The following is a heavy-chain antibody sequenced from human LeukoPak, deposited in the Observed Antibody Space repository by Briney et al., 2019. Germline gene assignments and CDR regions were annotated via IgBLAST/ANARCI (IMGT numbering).Heavy chain of an antibody. CDR1: GFTFSSYA. V-gene: IGHV3-30-3*01. CDR3: ARARGFLHPFDY. D-gene: IGHD3-10*01. Sequence: GGSLRLSCAASGFTFSSYAMHWVRQAPGKGLEWVAVISYDGSNKYYADSVKGRFTISRDNSKNTLYLQMNSLRAEDTAVYYCARARGFLHPFDYWGQETLVTVSS. CDR2: ISYDGSNK. J-gene: IGHJ4*02.